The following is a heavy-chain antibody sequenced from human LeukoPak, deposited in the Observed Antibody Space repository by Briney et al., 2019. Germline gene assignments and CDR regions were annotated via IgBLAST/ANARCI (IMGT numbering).Heavy chain of an antibody. V-gene: IGHV4-61*02. CDR3: ARDIGGYNAY. CDR2: MYTSGTT. Sequence: SETLSLTCTVSGGSISSGSYYWSWIRQPAGKGLEWIGRMYTSGTTNYNPSLKSRVTISVDTSKNQFSLKLSSVTAADTAVYYCARDIGGYNAYWGQGTLVTVSS. D-gene: IGHD5-24*01. CDR1: GGSISSGSYY. J-gene: IGHJ4*02.